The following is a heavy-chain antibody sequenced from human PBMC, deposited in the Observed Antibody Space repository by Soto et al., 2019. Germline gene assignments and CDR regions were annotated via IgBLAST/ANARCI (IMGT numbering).Heavy chain of an antibody. Sequence: QVQLVQSGAEVKTPGASVKVSCKASGYTFTSYGISWVRQAPGQGLEWMGWISAYNGNTNYAQKLQGRVTMTTDTSTSTAYMELRSLRSDDTAVYYCARTAKPYSSGWYFGYWGQGTLVTVSS. CDR3: ARTAKPYSSGWYFGY. CDR2: ISAYNGNT. J-gene: IGHJ4*02. CDR1: GYTFTSYG. D-gene: IGHD6-19*01. V-gene: IGHV1-18*01.